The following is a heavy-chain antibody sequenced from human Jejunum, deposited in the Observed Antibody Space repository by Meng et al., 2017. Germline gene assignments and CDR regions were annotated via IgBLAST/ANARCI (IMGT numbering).Heavy chain of an antibody. CDR2: IIPIFGTA. V-gene: IGHV1-69*13. CDR3: ARYCGGGSCLVPDLYYYGMDV. Sequence: SVKVSCKASGGTFSTYAISWVRQAPGQGLEWMGGIIPIFGTANYAQKFQGRVMITADGSTSTAYMELSSLRSEDTAVYYCARYCGGGSCLVPDLYYYGMDVWGQGTTVTVSS. D-gene: IGHD2-15*01. CDR1: GGTFSTYA. J-gene: IGHJ6*02.